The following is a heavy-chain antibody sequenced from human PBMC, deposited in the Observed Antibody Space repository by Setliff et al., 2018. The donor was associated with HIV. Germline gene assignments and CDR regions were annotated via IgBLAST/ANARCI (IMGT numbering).Heavy chain of an antibody. CDR1: GFTFSDYS. Sequence: PGGSLRLSCAASGFTFSDYSMNWVRQAPGKGLEWVSYISRSSTTMYYADSVKGRFTISRDNAKNSLFLQMNSLRAEDTAVYYCARVLQPLVLSNYMAVWGKGTTVTVSS. CDR2: ISRSSTTM. D-gene: IGHD6-13*01. J-gene: IGHJ6*03. CDR3: ARVLQPLVLSNYMAV. V-gene: IGHV3-48*01.